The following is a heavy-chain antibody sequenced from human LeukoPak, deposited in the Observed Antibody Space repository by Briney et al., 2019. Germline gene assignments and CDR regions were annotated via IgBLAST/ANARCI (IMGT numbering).Heavy chain of an antibody. D-gene: IGHD1-14*01. CDR3: AKPARTDYVDY. CDR1: GLTFSSYG. V-gene: IGHV3-30*02. Sequence: GVSLRLSCAASGLTFSSYGMHWVRQSPGKGLEWVAFIRFYGSNKYYADSVKGRFTISRDNSKNTLYLQMNSLRAEDTAVYYCAKPARTDYVDYWGQGALVTVYS. J-gene: IGHJ4*02. CDR2: IRFYGSNK.